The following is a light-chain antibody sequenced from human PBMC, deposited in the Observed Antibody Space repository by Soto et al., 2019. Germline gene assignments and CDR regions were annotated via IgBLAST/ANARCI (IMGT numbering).Light chain of an antibody. CDR2: AAS. V-gene: IGKV1-27*01. Sequence: DIQMTQSPSSLSASVGDRVTITCRASQGISNYIAWYQQKPGKAPKLLIYAASTLQSGVPSRFSGSGSGTDFTLTITRLQPEVVATYSCQKYSSVPLFGPGTKVDIK. CDR3: QKYSSVPL. J-gene: IGKJ3*01. CDR1: QGISNY.